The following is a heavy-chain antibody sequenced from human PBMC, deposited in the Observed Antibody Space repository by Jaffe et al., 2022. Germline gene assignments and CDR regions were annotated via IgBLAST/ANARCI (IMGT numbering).Heavy chain of an antibody. J-gene: IGHJ6*03. CDR3: VASDPRYCSGGSCKWYYMDV. V-gene: IGHV3-20*01. CDR1: GFTFDDYG. D-gene: IGHD2-15*01. CDR2: INWNGGST. Sequence: EVQLVESGGGVVRPGGSLRLSCAASGFTFDDYGMSWVRQAPGKGLEWVSGINWNGGSTGYADSVKGRFTISRDNAKNSLYLQMNSLRAEDTALYHCVASDPRYCSGGSCKWYYMDVWGKGTTVTVSS.